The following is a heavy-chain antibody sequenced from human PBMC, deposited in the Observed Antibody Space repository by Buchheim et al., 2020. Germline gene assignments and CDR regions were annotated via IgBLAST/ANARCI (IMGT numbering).Heavy chain of an antibody. CDR1: GGSISSTSYY. V-gene: IGHV4-39*01. CDR3: ARFRVRGVIIGSGMDV. Sequence: QLQLQESGPGLVKPSETLSLTCTVSGGSISSTSYYWGWSRQPLGKGLEWIGSIYYSGSTSYNPSLKSRVTISVDTSKKPFSLKLSSATAADTAVYYCARFRVRGVIIGSGMDVWGQGTT. J-gene: IGHJ6*02. D-gene: IGHD3-10*01. CDR2: IYYSGST.